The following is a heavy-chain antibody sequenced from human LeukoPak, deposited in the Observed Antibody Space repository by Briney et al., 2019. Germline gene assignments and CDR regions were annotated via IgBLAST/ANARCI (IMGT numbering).Heavy chain of an antibody. J-gene: IGHJ4*02. CDR2: IYYSGST. V-gene: IGHV4-59*12. CDR3: ARRGGSGSYSKAFDY. CDR1: GGSISSYY. D-gene: IGHD3-10*01. Sequence: PSETLSLTCTVSGGSISSYYWSWIRQPPGKGLEWIGYIYYSGSTNYNPSLKSRVTISVDTSKNQFSLKLSSVTAADTAVYYCARRGGSGSYSKAFDYWGQGTLVTVSS.